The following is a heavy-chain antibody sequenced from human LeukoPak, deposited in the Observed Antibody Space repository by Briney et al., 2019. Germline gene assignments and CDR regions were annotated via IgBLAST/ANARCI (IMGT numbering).Heavy chain of an antibody. CDR2: INPNSGGT. CDR1: GYTFTGYY. V-gene: IGHV1-2*02. CDR3: ARRVCRSTSCYGPDY. D-gene: IGHD2-2*01. Sequence: AASVKVSCKASGYTFTGYYMHWVRQAHGQGLEWMGWINPNSGGTNYAQKFQGRVTMTRDTSISTAYMELSRLRSDDTAVYYCARRVCRSTSCYGPDYWGQGTLVTVSS. J-gene: IGHJ4*02.